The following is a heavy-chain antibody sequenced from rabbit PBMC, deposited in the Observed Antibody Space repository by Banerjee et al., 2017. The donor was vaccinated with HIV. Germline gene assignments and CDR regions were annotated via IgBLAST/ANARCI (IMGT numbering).Heavy chain of an antibody. CDR3: ARDLAGAIGWNFNL. CDR2: IYTSSGNT. V-gene: IGHV1S40*01. CDR1: GFSFSNYYY. J-gene: IGHJ4*01. D-gene: IGHD4-1*01. Sequence: QSLEESGGDLVKPGASLTLTCTASGFSFSNYYYICWVRQAPVKGLEWIGCIYTSSGNTVYASWAKGRFPISKASSTTVTLQMTSLTAADTATYFCARDLAGAIGWNFNLWGPGTLVT.